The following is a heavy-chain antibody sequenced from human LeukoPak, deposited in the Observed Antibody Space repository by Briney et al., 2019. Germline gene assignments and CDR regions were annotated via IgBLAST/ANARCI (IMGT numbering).Heavy chain of an antibody. CDR3: ARAIRDYYYDSSGYYSQPHDAFDI. CDR2: ISAYNGNT. CDR1: GYTFTSYG. V-gene: IGHV1-18*01. J-gene: IGHJ3*02. D-gene: IGHD3-22*01. Sequence: ASVKVSCKASGYTFTSYGISWVRQAPGQGLEWMGWISAYNGNTNYAQKLQGRVTMTTDTSTSTAYMELRSLRSDDTAVYYCARAIRDYYYDSSGYYSQPHDAFDIWGQGTMVTVSS.